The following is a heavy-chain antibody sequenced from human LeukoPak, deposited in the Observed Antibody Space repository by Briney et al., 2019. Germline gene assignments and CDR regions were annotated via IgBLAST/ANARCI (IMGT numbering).Heavy chain of an antibody. V-gene: IGHV3-21*01. J-gene: IGHJ4*02. Sequence: GGSLRLSCAASGFTFSSYNMNWVRQAPGKGLEWVSSTSSSSAYIYYADSVMGRFTISRDNAKNSLYLQMNSLRAEDTAVYYCARAPGHMGFFDCWGQGSLVTVSS. CDR2: TSSSSAYI. D-gene: IGHD2-21*01. CDR3: ARAPGHMGFFDC. CDR1: GFTFSSYN.